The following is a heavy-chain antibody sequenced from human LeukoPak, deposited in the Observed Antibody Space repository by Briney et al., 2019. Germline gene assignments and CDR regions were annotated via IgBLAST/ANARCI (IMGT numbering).Heavy chain of an antibody. CDR2: ISSSSSYI. V-gene: IGHV3-21*01. J-gene: IGHJ3*02. CDR1: GFTFSSYS. D-gene: IGHD2-2*02. CDR3: ARDHHTGYCSSTSCYRMGDAFDI. Sequence: GGSLRLSCAASGFTFSSYSMNWVRQAPGKGLEWVSSISSSSSYIYYADSVKGRFTISRDNAKNSLYLQMNNLRAEDTAVYYCARDHHTGYCSSTSCYRMGDAFDIWGQGTMVTVSS.